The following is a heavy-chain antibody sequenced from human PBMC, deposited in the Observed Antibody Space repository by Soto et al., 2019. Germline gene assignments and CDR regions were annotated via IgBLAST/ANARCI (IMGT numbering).Heavy chain of an antibody. D-gene: IGHD2-21*02. CDR3: AIDCPPYFCDCGRDV. CDR2: SIPIFGTA. CDR1: GGTFSSYA. V-gene: IGHV1-69*05. Sequence: QVQLVQSGAEVKKPGSSVKVSCKASGGTFSSYAISWVRQAPGQGREWMGGSIPIFGTANYAQKFQGRVTITSEESTSKAYMELSSLRAEDTAVYYCAIDCPPYFCDCGRDVWHQGTTVTVSS. J-gene: IGHJ6*02.